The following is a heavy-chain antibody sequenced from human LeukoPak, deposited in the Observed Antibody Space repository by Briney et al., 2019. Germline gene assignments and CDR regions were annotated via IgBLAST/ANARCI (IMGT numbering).Heavy chain of an antibody. V-gene: IGHV1-2*02. CDR3: ARDRVPGSYFDSWLDP. Sequence: GASVKVPCKASGYTFTDYYVHWVRQAPGQGLEWLGLISPNTGDTHYAKKFHGRVTVTRDTSINTAYMQLTRLRSDDTAVYYCARDRVPGSYFDSWLDPWGQGTLVIVSS. CDR1: GYTFTDYY. D-gene: IGHD1-26*01. CDR2: ISPNTGDT. J-gene: IGHJ5*02.